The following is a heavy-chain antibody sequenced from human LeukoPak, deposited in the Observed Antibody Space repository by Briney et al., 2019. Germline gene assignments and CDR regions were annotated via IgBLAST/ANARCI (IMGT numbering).Heavy chain of an antibody. D-gene: IGHD3-10*01. CDR2: ISSSGSTI. CDR3: ATYGSGSYYTPPLDY. J-gene: IGHJ4*02. V-gene: IGHV3-48*03. Sequence: GGSLRLSCAASGFTFSSYEMNWVRQAPGKGLEWVSYISSSGSTIYYADSVKGRFTISRDNSKNTLYLQMNSLRAEDTAVYYCATYGSGSYYTPPLDYWGQGTLVTVSS. CDR1: GFTFSSYE.